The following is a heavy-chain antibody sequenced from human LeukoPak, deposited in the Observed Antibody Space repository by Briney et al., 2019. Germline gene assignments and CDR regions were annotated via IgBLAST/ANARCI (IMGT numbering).Heavy chain of an antibody. CDR3: ARYQLVRENYGMDV. CDR1: GGSISSYY. Sequence: SETLSLTCTVSGGSISSYYWSWIRQPPGKGLEWIGYIYYSGSTNYNPSLKSRVTISVDTSKKQFSLKLSSVTAADTAVYFCARYQLVRENYGMDVWGQGTTVTVSS. J-gene: IGHJ6*02. CDR2: IYYSGST. V-gene: IGHV4-59*12. D-gene: IGHD2-2*01.